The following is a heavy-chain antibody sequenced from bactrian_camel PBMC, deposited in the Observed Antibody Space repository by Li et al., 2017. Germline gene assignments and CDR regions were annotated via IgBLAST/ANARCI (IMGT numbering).Heavy chain of an antibody. CDR3: VKGQSELWDFGY. CDR2: IYTGNNNT. J-gene: IGHJ6*01. CDR1: LIASGGHC. D-gene: IGHD5*01. Sequence: HVQLVESGGGSVQAGGSLRLSCAASLIASGGHCLGWFRQAPGKDREAVATIYTGNNNTYYADSVKGRFTVSADIARNTLYLQLNSLKTEDAAMYYCVKGQSELWDFGYWGQGTQVTVS. V-gene: IGHV3S1*01.